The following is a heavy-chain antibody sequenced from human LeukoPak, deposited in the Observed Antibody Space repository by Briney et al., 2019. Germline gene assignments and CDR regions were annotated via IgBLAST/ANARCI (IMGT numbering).Heavy chain of an antibody. CDR3: ARGTYYGNRYYFDY. J-gene: IGHJ4*02. CDR1: GYTFTGYY. CDR2: INPNSGGT. Sequence: ASVKVSCKASGYTFTGYYMHWVRQAPGQGLEWMGRINPNSGGTNYAQKFQGRVTMTRDTSISTAYMELSRLRSDDTAVYYCARGTYYGNRYYFDYWGRGTLVTVSS. V-gene: IGHV1-2*06. D-gene: IGHD4-17*01.